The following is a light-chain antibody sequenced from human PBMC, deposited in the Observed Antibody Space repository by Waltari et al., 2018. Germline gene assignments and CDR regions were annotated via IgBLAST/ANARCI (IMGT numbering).Light chain of an antibody. J-gene: IGKJ1*01. Sequence: EIAMTQSPATLSVSPGERATLSCKASQSVSSNLPWYQQKPGQAPRLLIYGASTRATGLPARFSGSGSGTECTLTISSLHAEEFAVYYCQQYNNWPPSWTFGQGTKVEIK. CDR2: GAS. CDR1: QSVSSN. CDR3: QQYNNWPPSWT. V-gene: IGKV3-15*01.